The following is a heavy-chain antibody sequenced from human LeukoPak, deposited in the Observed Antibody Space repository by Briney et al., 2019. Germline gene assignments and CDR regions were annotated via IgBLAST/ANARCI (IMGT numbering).Heavy chain of an antibody. CDR3: AKPTTRYDSSGYFDY. V-gene: IGHV3-30-3*01. CDR2: ISYDGSNK. Sequence: GRSLRLSCAASGFTFSSYAMHWVRQAPGKGLEWVAVISYDGSNKYYADSVKGRFTISRDNSKNTLYLQMNSLRAEDTAVYYCAKPTTRYDSSGYFDYWGQGTLVTVSS. J-gene: IGHJ4*02. D-gene: IGHD3-22*01. CDR1: GFTFSSYA.